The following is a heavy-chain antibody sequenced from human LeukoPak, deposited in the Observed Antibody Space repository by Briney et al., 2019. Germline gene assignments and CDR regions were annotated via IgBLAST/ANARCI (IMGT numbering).Heavy chain of an antibody. J-gene: IGHJ3*02. Sequence: ASVKVSCKASGYTFTSYFMHWVRQAPGQGLEWMGWISAYNGNTNYAQKLQGRVTMTTDSSTSTAYMELRSLRSDDTAVYYCARVKGRGSYGPLNAFDIWGQGTMVTVSS. CDR1: GYTFTSYF. CDR3: ARVKGRGSYGPLNAFDI. D-gene: IGHD1-26*01. V-gene: IGHV1-18*04. CDR2: ISAYNGNT.